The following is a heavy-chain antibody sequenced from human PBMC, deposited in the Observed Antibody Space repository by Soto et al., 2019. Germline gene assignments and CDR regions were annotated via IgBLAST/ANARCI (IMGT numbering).Heavy chain of an antibody. CDR3: AREAAIFYRGPNYFDY. D-gene: IGHD2-2*01. CDR1: GFTFSSYS. J-gene: IGHJ4*02. V-gene: IGHV3-21*01. Sequence: GGSLRLSCAASGFTFSSYSMNWVRQAPGKGLEWVSSISSSSSYIYYPDSVKGRFTISRDNAKNSLYLQMNSLRAEDTAVYYCAREAAIFYRGPNYFDYWGQGTLVTVSS. CDR2: ISSSSSYI.